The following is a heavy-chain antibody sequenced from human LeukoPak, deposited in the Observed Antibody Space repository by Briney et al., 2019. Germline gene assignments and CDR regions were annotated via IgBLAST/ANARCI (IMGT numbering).Heavy chain of an antibody. CDR2: IYTSGST. CDR1: GGSISSYY. V-gene: IGHV4-4*07. Sequence: SETLSLTCTVSGGSISSYYWSWIRQPAGKGLEWIGRIYTSGSTSYNPSLKSRVTISVDTSKNQFSLKLSSVTAADTAVYYCARALGPYYYDSSGTWDYWGQGTLVTVSS. D-gene: IGHD3-22*01. J-gene: IGHJ4*02. CDR3: ARALGPYYYDSSGTWDY.